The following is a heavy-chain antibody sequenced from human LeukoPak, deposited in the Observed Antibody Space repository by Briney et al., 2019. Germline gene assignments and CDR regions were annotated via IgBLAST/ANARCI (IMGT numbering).Heavy chain of an antibody. V-gene: IGHV3-74*01. CDR2: INSDGSST. D-gene: IGHD3-22*01. CDR1: GFTFSSYW. Sequence: GGSLRLSCAASGFTFSSYWMHWVRQAPGKGLVWVSRINSDGSSTRYADSVKGRFTISRDNAKNTLYLQMNSLRAEDTALYYCARDVRPGDDSSGYYYHRGGFDYWGQGTLVTVSS. CDR3: ARDVRPGDDSSGYYYHRGGFDY. J-gene: IGHJ4*02.